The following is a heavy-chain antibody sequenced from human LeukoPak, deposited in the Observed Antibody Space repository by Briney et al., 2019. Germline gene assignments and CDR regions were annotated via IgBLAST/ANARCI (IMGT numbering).Heavy chain of an antibody. V-gene: IGHV1-2*02. Sequence: ASVKVSCKASGGTFSSYAISWVRQAPGQGLEWMGWINPNSGGTNYAQKFQGRVTMTRDTSISTAYMELSRLRSDDTAVYYCARSYSSSFYYFDYWGQGTLVTVSS. CDR3: ARSYSSSFYYFDY. D-gene: IGHD6-13*01. J-gene: IGHJ4*02. CDR2: INPNSGGT. CDR1: GGTFSSYA.